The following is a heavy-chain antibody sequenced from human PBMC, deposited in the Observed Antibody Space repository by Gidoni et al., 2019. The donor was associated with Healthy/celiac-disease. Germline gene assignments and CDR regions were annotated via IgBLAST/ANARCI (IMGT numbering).Heavy chain of an antibody. CDR1: GYSFTSYW. V-gene: IGHV5-51*01. Sequence: DVQLVQSGAEVKKPGESLKISCKGSGYSFTSYWIGWVRQMSGKGLEWMGIISPGDSDTRYSPSFQGQVPISADKAISTAYLQWSSLKASDTAMYYCARQPRHVDLGWLQPGFGYYYGMDVWGQGTTVTVSS. CDR3: ARQPRHVDLGWLQPGFGYYYGMDV. D-gene: IGHD5-12*01. CDR2: ISPGDSDT. J-gene: IGHJ6*02.